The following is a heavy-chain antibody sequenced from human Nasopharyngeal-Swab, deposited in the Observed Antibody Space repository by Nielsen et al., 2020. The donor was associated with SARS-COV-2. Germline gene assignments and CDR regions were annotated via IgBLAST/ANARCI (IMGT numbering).Heavy chain of an antibody. D-gene: IGHD2-21*02. CDR1: GFTFSSYG. V-gene: IGHV3-30*18. CDR2: ISYDGSNK. J-gene: IGHJ1*01. Sequence: GESLKISCAAPGFTFSSYGMHWVRQAPGRGLEWVAVISYDGSNKYYADSVKGRFTISRDNSKNTLYLQMNSLRADDTAVYYCAKDPSIVVVTAEYFQHWGQGTLVTVSS. CDR3: AKDPSIVVVTAEYFQH.